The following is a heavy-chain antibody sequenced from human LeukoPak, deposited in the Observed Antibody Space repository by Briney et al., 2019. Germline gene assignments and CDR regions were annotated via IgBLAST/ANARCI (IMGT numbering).Heavy chain of an antibody. Sequence: GGSLRLSCAASGFTFSSYAMSWVRQAPGKGLEWVSDISGTGFSTYYADSVKGRFAISRDNSKNTLYLQMNSLRAEDTAVYYCAKTLTMILVLRGGFDYWGQGALVTVSS. CDR3: AKTLTMILVLRGGFDY. CDR1: GFTFSSYA. J-gene: IGHJ4*02. V-gene: IGHV3-23*01. D-gene: IGHD3-22*01. CDR2: ISGTGFST.